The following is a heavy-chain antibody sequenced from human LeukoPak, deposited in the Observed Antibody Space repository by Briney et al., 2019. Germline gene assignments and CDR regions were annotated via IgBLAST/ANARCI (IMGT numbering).Heavy chain of an antibody. D-gene: IGHD5-12*01. CDR3: ARGSGYDYYFDY. Sequence: PSETLSLTCTVSGGSISSGGYYWSWIRQHPGKGLEWIGYIYYSGSTYYNPSLKSRVTISVDTSKNQFSLKLSSETAADTAVYYCARGSGYDYYFDYWGQGTLVTVSS. V-gene: IGHV4-31*03. J-gene: IGHJ4*02. CDR2: IYYSGST. CDR1: GGSISSGGYY.